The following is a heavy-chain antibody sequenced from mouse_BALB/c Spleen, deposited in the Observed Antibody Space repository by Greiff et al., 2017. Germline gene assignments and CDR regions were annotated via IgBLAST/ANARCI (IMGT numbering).Heavy chain of an antibody. CDR2: IWSDGST. V-gene: IGHV2-6-2*01. CDR3: ARHTYDYYAMDY. J-gene: IGHJ4*01. Sequence: QVQLKESGPDLVAPSQSLSITCTVSGFSLTSYGVHWVRQPPGKGLEWLVVIWSDGSTTYNSALKSRLGISKDNSKSQVFLKMNSLQTDDTAMYYCARHTYDYYAMDYWGQGTSVTVSS. CDR1: GFSLTSYG. D-gene: IGHD5-1*01.